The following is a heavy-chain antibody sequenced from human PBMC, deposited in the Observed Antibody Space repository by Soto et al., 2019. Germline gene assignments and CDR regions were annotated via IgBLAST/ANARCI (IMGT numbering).Heavy chain of an antibody. J-gene: IGHJ6*02. CDR3: ARMNYDSSGYYLYYYYGMDV. CDR1: GFTFSSYG. Sequence: GGSLRLSCAASGFTFSSYGMHWVRQAPGKGLEWVAVIWYDGSNKYYADSVKGRFTISRDNSKNTLYLQMNSLRAEDTAVYYCARMNYDSSGYYLYYYYGMDVWGQGTTVTVSS. D-gene: IGHD3-22*01. CDR2: IWYDGSNK. V-gene: IGHV3-33*01.